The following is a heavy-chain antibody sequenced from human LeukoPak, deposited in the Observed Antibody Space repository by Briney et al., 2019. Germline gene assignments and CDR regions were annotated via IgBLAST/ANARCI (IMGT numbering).Heavy chain of an antibody. V-gene: IGHV1-24*01. CDR3: ATISTSGSGSRYYYYMDV. D-gene: IGHD3-10*01. CDR1: GFTFSSYG. J-gene: IGHJ6*03. Sequence: GGSLRLSCAASGFTFSSYGMHWVRQAPGKGLEWMGGFDPEDGETIYAQKFQGRVTMTEDTSTDTAYMELSSLRSEDTAVYYCATISTSGSGSRYYYYMDVWGKGTTVTVSS. CDR2: FDPEDGET.